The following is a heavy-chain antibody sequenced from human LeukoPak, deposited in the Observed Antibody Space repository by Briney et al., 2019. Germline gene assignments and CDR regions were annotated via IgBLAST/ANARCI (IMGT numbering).Heavy chain of an antibody. V-gene: IGHV1-18*01. CDR3: ARDARIAAAGSYWYFDL. CDR2: ISAYNGNT. Sequence: ASVKVSCKASGYTFTSYGTSWVRQAPGQGLEWMGWISAYNGNTNYAQKLQGRVTMTTDTSTSTAYMELRSLRSDDTAVYYCARDARIAAAGSYWYFDLWGRGTLVTVSS. D-gene: IGHD6-13*01. CDR1: GYTFTSYG. J-gene: IGHJ2*01.